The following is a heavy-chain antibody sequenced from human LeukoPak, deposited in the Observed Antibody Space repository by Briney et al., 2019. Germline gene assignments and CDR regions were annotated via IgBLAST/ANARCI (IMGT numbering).Heavy chain of an antibody. CDR1: GFTFDDYG. Sequence: PGGSLRLSCAASGFTFDDYGMSWVRQAPGKGLEWVSGINWNGGSTGYADSVKGRFTISRDNAKNSLYLQMNSLRAEDTALYYCARDLYSGSHPYYFDYWGQGTLVTVSS. CDR2: INWNGGST. D-gene: IGHD3-10*01. V-gene: IGHV3-20*04. J-gene: IGHJ4*02. CDR3: ARDLYSGSHPYYFDY.